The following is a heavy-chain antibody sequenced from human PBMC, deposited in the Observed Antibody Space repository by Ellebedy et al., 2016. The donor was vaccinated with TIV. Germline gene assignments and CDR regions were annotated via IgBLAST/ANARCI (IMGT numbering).Heavy chain of an antibody. CDR2: IYGDGSST. Sequence: PGGSLRLSCAASGFTFSGYWMHWVRQAPGKGLVWVSRIYGDGSSTSYADSVKGRFTISRDNAKNTLYLQMNSLRAEDTAVYYCVRDRYGSVRNDAFDIWGQGTMVTVSS. J-gene: IGHJ3*02. CDR3: VRDRYGSVRNDAFDI. CDR1: GFTFSGYW. D-gene: IGHD3-10*01. V-gene: IGHV3-74*01.